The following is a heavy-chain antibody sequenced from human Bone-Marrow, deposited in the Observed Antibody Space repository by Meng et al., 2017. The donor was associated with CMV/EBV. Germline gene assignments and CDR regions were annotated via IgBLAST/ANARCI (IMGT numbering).Heavy chain of an antibody. CDR3: ARDGTSRLDRSGYYRDFEY. V-gene: IGHV1-69*05. Sequence: SVKVSCKASGGTFINYAISWVRQAPGQGLEWMGVIIPLFGTTYYAQSFQGRVAITTDESTATAYMELSSLRSEDKAVYYCARDGTSRLDRSGYYRDFEYWGQGTLVTVSS. J-gene: IGHJ4*02. CDR2: IIPLFGTT. CDR1: GGTFINYA. D-gene: IGHD3-22*01.